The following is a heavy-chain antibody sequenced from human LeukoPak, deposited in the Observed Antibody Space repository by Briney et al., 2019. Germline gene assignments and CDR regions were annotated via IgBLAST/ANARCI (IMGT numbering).Heavy chain of an antibody. CDR1: GGSISSNSYY. V-gene: IGHV4-39*07. CDR3: ARYDYNGKRGAFDI. J-gene: IGHJ3*02. D-gene: IGHD4-23*01. Sequence: SETLSLTCTVSGGSISSNSYYWSWIRQPPGKGLEWSGEINHSGSTNYNPSLKSRVTISVDTSKNQFSLKLSSVTAADTAVYYCARYDYNGKRGAFDIWGQGTMVTVSS. CDR2: INHSGST.